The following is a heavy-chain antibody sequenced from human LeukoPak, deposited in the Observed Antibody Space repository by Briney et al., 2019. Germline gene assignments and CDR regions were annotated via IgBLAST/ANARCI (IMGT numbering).Heavy chain of an antibody. CDR2: IYYSGST. V-gene: IGHV4-31*03. CDR3: ASRPYYYGSGSYSFDP. CDR1: GGSISSGGYY. D-gene: IGHD3-10*01. J-gene: IGHJ5*02. Sequence: SETLSLTCTVSGGSISSGGYYWSWIRQHPGKGLEWIGYIYYSGSTYYNPSLKSRVTISVDTSKNQFSLKLSSVTAADTAVYYCASRPYYYGSGSYSFDPWGQGTLVTVSS.